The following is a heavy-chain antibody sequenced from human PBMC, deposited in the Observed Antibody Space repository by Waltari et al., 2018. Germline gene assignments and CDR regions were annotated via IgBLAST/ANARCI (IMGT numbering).Heavy chain of an antibody. V-gene: IGHV1-24*01. D-gene: IGHD3-16*02. J-gene: IGHJ1*01. CDR1: GYTLYELS. Sequence: QVQVVQSGAEVKNPGASVKVSCKVPGYTLYELSMHCVRHAPGKGLGWMGGFDPEQRETVYSQNVQGRVTITEDATTDTAYMQLTSLRPDDTAVYYCVTGRTMRSVGGILVIEHGLRAGFFQFWGQGTLVVVSS. CDR3: VTGRTMRSVGGILVIEHGLRAGFFQF. CDR2: FDPEQRET.